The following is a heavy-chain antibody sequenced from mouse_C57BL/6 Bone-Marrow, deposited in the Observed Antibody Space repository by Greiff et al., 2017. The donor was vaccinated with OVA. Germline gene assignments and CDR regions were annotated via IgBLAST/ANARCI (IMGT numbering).Heavy chain of an antibody. CDR2: IYPRGGYT. D-gene: IGHD1-1*01. CDR3: AGRTYGY. J-gene: IGHJ2*01. Sequence: QVQLQQSGAELVRPGASVKLSCKASGYTFTSYGISWVKQRTGQGLEWIGEIYPRGGYTYYNEKFKGKATLTADKSSSTAYMELRSLTSEDSAVYFCAGRTYGYWGQGTTLTVSS. V-gene: IGHV1-81*01. CDR1: GYTFTSYG.